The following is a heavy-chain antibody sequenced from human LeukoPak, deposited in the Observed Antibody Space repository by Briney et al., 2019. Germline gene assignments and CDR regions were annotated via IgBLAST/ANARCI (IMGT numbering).Heavy chain of an antibody. CDR1: GGSFSGYY. J-gene: IGHJ4*02. Sequence: SETLSLTCAVYGGSFSGYYWSWIRQPPGKGLEWIGEINHSGSTNYNPSLKSRVTISVDTSKNQFSLKLSSVTAADTAVYYCARSRGFYYDFWSGYLGYFDYWGQGTLVTVSS. CDR3: ARSRGFYYDFWSGYLGYFDY. CDR2: INHSGST. V-gene: IGHV4-34*01. D-gene: IGHD3-3*01.